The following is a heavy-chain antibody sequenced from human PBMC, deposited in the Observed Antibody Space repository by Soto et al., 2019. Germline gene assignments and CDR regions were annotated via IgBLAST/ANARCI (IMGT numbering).Heavy chain of an antibody. J-gene: IGHJ6*02. V-gene: IGHV1-18*01. CDR1: GYTFTSYG. D-gene: IGHD1-26*01. CDR2: ISAYNGNT. CDR3: ARDTPPGYSGSRLSQYYYSGMDV. Sequence: ASVKVSCKASGYTFTSYGISWVRQAPGQGLERMGWISAYNGNTNYAQKLQGRVTMTTDTSTSTAYMELRSLRSDDTAVYYCARDTPPGYSGSRLSQYYYSGMDVWGQGTTVPVSS.